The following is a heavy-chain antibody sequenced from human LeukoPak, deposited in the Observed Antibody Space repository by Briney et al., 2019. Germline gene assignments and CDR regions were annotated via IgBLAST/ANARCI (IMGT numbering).Heavy chain of an antibody. J-gene: IGHJ4*02. CDR3: ARDPTIFGVVIIQNDY. V-gene: IGHV3-21*01. D-gene: IGHD3-3*01. Sequence: PVGSLRLSCAASGFTFSSYSMNWVRQAPGKGLEWVSSISSSSSYIYYADSVKGRFIISRDNAKNSLYLQMNSLRAEDTAVYYCARDPTIFGVVIIQNDYWGQGTLVTVSS. CDR2: ISSSSSYI. CDR1: GFTFSSYS.